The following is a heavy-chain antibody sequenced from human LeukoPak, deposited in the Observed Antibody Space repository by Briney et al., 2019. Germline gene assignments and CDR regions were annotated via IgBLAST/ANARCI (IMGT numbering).Heavy chain of an antibody. J-gene: IGHJ4*02. Sequence: PSETLCLTCTASGFTISSRTYIWGCLPPPPGKGLVWIASVYYNGHTYFNPSPKRRVTITINAAKNQFSLNVRSMTDADTAGFYCASTPYYGSRGSGSISLWGEGALVTVSP. D-gene: IGHD3-10*01. V-gene: IGHV4-39*01. CDR1: GFTISSRTYI. CDR3: ASTPYYGSRGSGSISL. CDR2: VYYNGHT.